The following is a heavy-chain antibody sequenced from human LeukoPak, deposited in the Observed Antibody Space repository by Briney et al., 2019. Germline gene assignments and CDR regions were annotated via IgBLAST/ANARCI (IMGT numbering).Heavy chain of an antibody. D-gene: IGHD3-10*01. J-gene: IGHJ4*02. CDR2: INSDGSTT. CDR3: ARESGSGSQIDY. Sequence: GGSLRLSCAASGFTFSSHWMHWVRQAPGKGLVWVSRINSDGSTTTYADSVKGRFTISRDNANNTLYLQMNSLRAEDTAVYYCARESGSGSQIDYWGQGTLVTVSS. V-gene: IGHV3-74*01. CDR1: GFTFSSHW.